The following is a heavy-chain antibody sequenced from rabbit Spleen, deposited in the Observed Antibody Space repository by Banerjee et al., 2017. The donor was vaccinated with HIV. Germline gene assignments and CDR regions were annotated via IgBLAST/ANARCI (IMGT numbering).Heavy chain of an antibody. CDR3: ARDTGTSFSTYGMDL. Sequence: SLEESGGDLVKPGASLALTCKASGFSFSSSDYICWVRQAPGKGLEWISCIAGSSSGFTYSATWAKGRFTISKTSSTTVTLQMTSLTAADTATYFCARDTGTSFSTYGMDLWGPGTLVTVS. D-gene: IGHD7-1*01. CDR1: GFSFSSSDY. V-gene: IGHV1S40*01. J-gene: IGHJ6*01. CDR2: IAGSSSGFT.